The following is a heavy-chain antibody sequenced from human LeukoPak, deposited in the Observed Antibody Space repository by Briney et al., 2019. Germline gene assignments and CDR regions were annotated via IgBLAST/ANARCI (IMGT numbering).Heavy chain of an antibody. CDR2: ISGSGGST. V-gene: IGHV3-23*01. J-gene: IGHJ4*02. CDR3: ARDRSGFYSVDY. D-gene: IGHD5-12*01. Sequence: PGGSLRLSCAASGFTFSSYAMSWVRQAPGKGLEWVSAISGSGGSTYYADSVKGRFTLSGDNSKTTLYLQMNSLRAEDTAVYYCARDRSGFYSVDYWGQGTLVTVSS. CDR1: GFTFSSYA.